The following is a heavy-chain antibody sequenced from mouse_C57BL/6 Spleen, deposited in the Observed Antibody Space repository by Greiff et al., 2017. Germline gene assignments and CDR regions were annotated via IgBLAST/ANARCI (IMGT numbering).Heavy chain of an antibody. Sequence: VQLKQSGPGLAKPSQTLSLTCSVTGYSITSDYWNWIRKFPGNKLEYMGYISYSGSTYYNPSLKSRISITRDTSKNQYYLQLNSVTTEDTATYYCARSDGYITTVYFDVWGTGTTVTVSS. D-gene: IGHD1-1*01. CDR3: ARSDGYITTVYFDV. J-gene: IGHJ1*03. CDR2: ISYSGST. CDR1: GYSITSDY. V-gene: IGHV3-8*01.